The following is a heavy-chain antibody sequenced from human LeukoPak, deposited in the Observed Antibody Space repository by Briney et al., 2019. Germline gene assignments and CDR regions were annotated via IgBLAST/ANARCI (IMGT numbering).Heavy chain of an antibody. CDR2: ISAYNGNP. CDR3: ARVSATYSYYFDY. V-gene: IGHV1-18*04. CDR1: GYTFTGYY. J-gene: IGHJ4*02. Sequence: ASVKVSCKASGYTFTGYYMHWVRQAPGQGLEWMGWISAYNGNPNYAQKLQGRVTMTTDTSTSTAYMELRSLRSDDTAVYYCARVSATYSYYFDYWGQGTLVTVSS. D-gene: IGHD4/OR15-4a*01.